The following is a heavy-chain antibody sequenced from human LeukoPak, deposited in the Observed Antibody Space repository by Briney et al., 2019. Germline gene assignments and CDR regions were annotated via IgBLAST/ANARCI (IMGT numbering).Heavy chain of an antibody. Sequence: GGSLRLSCAASGFTFSSYSMNWVRQAPGKGLEWVSSISSSSSYIYYADSVKGRFTISRDNAKNSLYLQMNSLRAEDTAVYYCARAFNPLGTFSPHGYWGQGTLVTVSS. CDR3: ARAFNPLGTFSPHGY. CDR1: GFTFSSYS. CDR2: ISSSSSYI. J-gene: IGHJ4*02. V-gene: IGHV3-21*01. D-gene: IGHD3-16*01.